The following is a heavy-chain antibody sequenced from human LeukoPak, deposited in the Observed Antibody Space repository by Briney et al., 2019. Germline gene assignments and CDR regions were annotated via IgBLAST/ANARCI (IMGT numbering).Heavy chain of an antibody. CDR3: ARGSAVTGVH. V-gene: IGHV3-74*01. D-gene: IGHD1-14*01. J-gene: IGHJ4*02. CDR2: INSDGSTT. CDR1: GFTFSSYW. Sequence: PGESLRLSCADSGFTFSSYWMHWVRQAQAKGLVWISSINSDGSTTNYADSVKGRFTISRDNAKNTLYLQMNSLRAEDTAMYYCARGSAVTGVHWGQGTLVTVSS.